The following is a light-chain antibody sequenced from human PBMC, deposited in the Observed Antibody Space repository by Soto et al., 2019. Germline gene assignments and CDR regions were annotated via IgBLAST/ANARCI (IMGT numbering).Light chain of an antibody. CDR3: QQRSSWPRIT. CDR2: GAS. V-gene: IGKV3D-20*02. Sequence: EIVLTQSPGPLTLSPGERATLSCRASQSVSSSYLAWYQQKPGQAPRLLIYGASSRATGIPARFSGSGSGTDFTLTISSLEPDDFAVYYCQQRSSWPRITFGQGTRRRL. CDR1: QSVSSSY. J-gene: IGKJ5*01.